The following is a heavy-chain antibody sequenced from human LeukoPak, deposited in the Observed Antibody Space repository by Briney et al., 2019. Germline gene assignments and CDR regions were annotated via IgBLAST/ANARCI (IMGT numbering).Heavy chain of an antibody. CDR3: AKSGAFDI. CDR1: GFTFRSYA. CDR2: ISGSGGST. V-gene: IGHV3-23*01. J-gene: IGHJ3*02. Sequence: GGSLRLSCSASGFTFRSYAMSWVRQAPGKGLEWVSIISGSGGSTYYADSVKGRFTISRDNSKNTLYLHMNSLRAEDTAVYYCAKSGAFDIWGQGTMVTVSS. D-gene: IGHD6-25*01.